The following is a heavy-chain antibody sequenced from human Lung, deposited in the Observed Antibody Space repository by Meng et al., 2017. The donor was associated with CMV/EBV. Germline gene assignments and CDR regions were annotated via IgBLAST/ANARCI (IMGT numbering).Heavy chain of an antibody. CDR3: ARLSMAGGLDY. V-gene: IGHV4-34*01. D-gene: IGHD6-19*01. CDR2: INHSGYNKGNT. CDR1: GGSFSSCH. Sequence: SGGSFSSCHWICIRRPPGKGLEWIREINHSGYNKGNTNYNPSLKSRVTISVDTSKNQFSLNLRSVTAADTAIYYCARLSMAGGLDYWGQGTLVTVSS. J-gene: IGHJ4*02.